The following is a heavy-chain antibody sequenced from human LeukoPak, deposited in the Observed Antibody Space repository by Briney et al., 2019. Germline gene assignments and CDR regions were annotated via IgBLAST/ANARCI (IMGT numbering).Heavy chain of an antibody. CDR2: ISYDGNNK. CDR1: GFAFSSYA. CDR3: ARDPSSGYYYYFDY. J-gene: IGHJ4*02. Sequence: GGSLRLSCAASGFAFSSYAMHWVRQAPGKGLEWVAVISYDGNNKYYADSVKGRFTISRDNSKNTLYLQMNSLRPEDTAVYYCARDPSSGYYYYFDYWGQGTLVTVSS. V-gene: IGHV3-30-3*01. D-gene: IGHD3-22*01.